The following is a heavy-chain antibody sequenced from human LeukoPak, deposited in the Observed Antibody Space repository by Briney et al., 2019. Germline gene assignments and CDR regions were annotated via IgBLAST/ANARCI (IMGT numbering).Heavy chain of an antibody. CDR2: INPSGGST. CDR3: ARKHTNNDAFDI. D-gene: IGHD1-1*01. Sequence: ASVKVSCKAYGYTFTSYYMHWVRQAPGQGLEWMGIINPSGGSTSYAQKFQGRVTMTRDMSTSTVYMELSSLRSEDTAVYYCARKHTNNDAFDIWGQGTMVTVSS. V-gene: IGHV1-46*01. CDR1: GYTFTSYY. J-gene: IGHJ3*02.